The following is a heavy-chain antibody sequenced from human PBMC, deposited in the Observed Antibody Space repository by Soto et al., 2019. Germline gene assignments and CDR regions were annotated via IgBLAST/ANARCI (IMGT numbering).Heavy chain of an antibody. CDR1: GFTFSMYW. CDR2: INDDGIST. J-gene: IGHJ4*02. D-gene: IGHD1-1*01. V-gene: IGHV3-74*01. CDR3: TRGPRSTSTGTGAF. Sequence: PGGSLRLSCAASGFTFSMYWMHWVRQVPGKGPEWVSRINDDGISTNYADSVKGRFTISRDNAKNTLYLQMNALRVGDTAVYYRTRGPRSTSTGTGAFWGQGTLVTVSS.